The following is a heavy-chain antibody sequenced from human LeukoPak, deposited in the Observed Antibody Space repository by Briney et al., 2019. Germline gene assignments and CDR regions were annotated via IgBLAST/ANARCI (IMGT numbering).Heavy chain of an antibody. CDR2: ISAYNGNT. V-gene: IGHV1-18*01. CDR1: GYTFTSYG. CDR3: ARGEVVGAAPLLGNYYYYYMDV. D-gene: IGHD2-15*01. Sequence: ASVKVSCKASGYTFTSYGISWVRQAPGQGLEWMGWISAYNGNTNYAQKLQGRVTMTTDTSTSTAYMELRSLRSDDTAVYYCARGEVVGAAPLLGNYYYYYMDVWGKGTTVTVSS. J-gene: IGHJ6*03.